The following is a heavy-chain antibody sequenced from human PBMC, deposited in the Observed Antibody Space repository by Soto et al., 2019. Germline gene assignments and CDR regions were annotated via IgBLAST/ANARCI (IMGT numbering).Heavy chain of an antibody. CDR2: IKQDGSEK. J-gene: IGHJ6*02. V-gene: IGHV3-7*03. D-gene: IGHD6-19*01. CDR3: ARDGEEKQWHFYYYGMDV. Sequence: EVQLVESGGGLVQPGGSLRLSCAASGFTFSSYWMSWVRQAPGKGLERVANIKQDGSEKYYVDSVKGRFTISRDNAKNSLYLQMNSLRAEDTAVYYCARDGEEKQWHFYYYGMDVWGQGTTVTVSS. CDR1: GFTFSSYW.